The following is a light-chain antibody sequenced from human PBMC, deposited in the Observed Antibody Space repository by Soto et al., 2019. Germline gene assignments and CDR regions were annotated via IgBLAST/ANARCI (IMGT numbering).Light chain of an antibody. CDR3: QQRCNWPMT. Sequence: EIELRLTPGTLALSVGKRATVHCRASQSVSSYLAWYQQKPGQAPRLLIYNASNMATGIPARFSGSGSGTDFTLTISSLQPEDFAVYYCQQRCNWPMTFGQGTRLEIK. CDR1: QSVSSY. J-gene: IGKJ5*01. CDR2: NAS. V-gene: IGKV3-11*01.